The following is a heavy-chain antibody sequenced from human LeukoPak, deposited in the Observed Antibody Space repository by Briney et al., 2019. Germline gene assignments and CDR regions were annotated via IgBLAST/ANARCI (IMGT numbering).Heavy chain of an antibody. Sequence: PSETLSLTXTVSGGSISSYYWSWNRQPAGKGLEWIGRIYSSGSTNYNPSLKSRVTMSLDTSKNQFSLKLSSVTAADTAVYYCARDNRACIGTSCHVPWGQGTLVTVSS. J-gene: IGHJ5*02. CDR2: IYSSGST. D-gene: IGHD2-2*01. CDR1: GGSISSYY. V-gene: IGHV4-4*07. CDR3: ARDNRACIGTSCHVP.